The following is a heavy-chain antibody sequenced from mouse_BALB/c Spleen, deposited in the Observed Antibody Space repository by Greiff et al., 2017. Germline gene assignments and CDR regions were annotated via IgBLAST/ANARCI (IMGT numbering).Heavy chain of an antibody. CDR1: GFTFSDYY. CDR3: ARVGRRGHAMDY. CDR2: ISDGGSYT. Sequence: EVNVVESGGGLVKPGGSLKLSCAASGFTFSDYYMYWVRQTPEKRLEWVATISDGGSYTYYPDSVKGRFTISRDNAKNNLYLQMSSLKSEDTAMYYCARVGRRGHAMDYWGQGTSVTVSS. J-gene: IGHJ4*01. D-gene: IGHD4-1*01. V-gene: IGHV5-4*02.